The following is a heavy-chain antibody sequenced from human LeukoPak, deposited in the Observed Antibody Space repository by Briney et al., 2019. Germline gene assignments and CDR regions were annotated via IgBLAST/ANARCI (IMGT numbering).Heavy chain of an antibody. CDR1: GYTFTGHY. CDR2: INPDSGGT. CDR3: AKPLPTAGIPFDY. Sequence: AASVKVSCKASGYTFTGHYMHWVRQAPGQGLEWMGWINPDSGGTNYAQKFRGRVTMTRDTSISTAYMELTRLRSDDTAVYYCAKPLPTAGIPFDYWGQGTLVPSPQ. D-gene: IGHD6-13*01. V-gene: IGHV1-2*02. J-gene: IGHJ4*02.